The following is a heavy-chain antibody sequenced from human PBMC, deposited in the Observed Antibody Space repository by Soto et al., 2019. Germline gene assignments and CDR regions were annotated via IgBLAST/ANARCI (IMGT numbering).Heavy chain of an antibody. D-gene: IGHD3-16*01. CDR1: GFTFDDYA. CDR2: ISWNSGSI. J-gene: IGHJ4*02. CDR3: ATEITFGGVTMNDY. V-gene: IGHV3-9*01. Sequence: GGSLRLSCAASGFTFDDYAMHWVRQAPGKGLEWVSGISWNSGSIGYADSVKGRFTISRDNAKNSLYLQMNSLRAEDTALYYCATEITFGGVTMNDYWGQGTLVTVYS.